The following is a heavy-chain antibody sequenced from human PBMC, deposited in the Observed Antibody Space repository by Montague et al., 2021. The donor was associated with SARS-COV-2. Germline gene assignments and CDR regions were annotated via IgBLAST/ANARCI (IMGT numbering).Heavy chain of an antibody. J-gene: IGHJ5*02. CDR2: INHSGST. Sequence: SETLSLTCAVYGGSFSGYYWSWIRQPPGKGLEWIGEINHSGSTNYNPSLKSRVTISVDTSKNQFSLKLSSVTAADTAVYYCARERYSFSLTRGSTWFDPWGQGTLDTVSS. V-gene: IGHV4-34*01. CDR3: ARERYSFSLTRGSTWFDP. D-gene: IGHD3-9*01. CDR1: GGSFSGYY.